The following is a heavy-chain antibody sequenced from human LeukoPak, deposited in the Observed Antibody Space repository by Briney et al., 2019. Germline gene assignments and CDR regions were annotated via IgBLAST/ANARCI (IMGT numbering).Heavy chain of an antibody. CDR1: GFTFRSYA. D-gene: IGHD1-1*01. Sequence: GGSLILSCSASGFTFRSYAMHWVRQAPGKGLEYVSAISNNGGSTYYADSVKGRFTISRDNSKNTLYLQMSSLRAEDTAVYYCVNEVGTYYYGMDVWGQGTTVTVSS. CDR2: ISNNGGST. CDR3: VNEVGTYYYGMDV. J-gene: IGHJ6*02. V-gene: IGHV3-64D*06.